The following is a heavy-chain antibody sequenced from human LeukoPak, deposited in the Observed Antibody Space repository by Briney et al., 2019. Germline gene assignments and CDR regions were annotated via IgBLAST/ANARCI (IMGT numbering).Heavy chain of an antibody. D-gene: IGHD2-21*02. Sequence: GGSLRLSCAASGFTVSSNYMSWVRQAPGKGLEWVSVIYSGGSTYYADSVKGRFTISRDNSKNTLYLQMNSLRAEDTAVYYCAPSGDYDAFDIWGQGTMVTVSS. J-gene: IGHJ3*02. CDR2: IYSGGST. CDR1: GFTVSSNY. V-gene: IGHV3-66*01. CDR3: APSGDYDAFDI.